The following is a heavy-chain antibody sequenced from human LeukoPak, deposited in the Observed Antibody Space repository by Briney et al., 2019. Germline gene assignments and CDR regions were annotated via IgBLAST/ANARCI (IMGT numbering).Heavy chain of an antibody. Sequence: GGSLRLSCAASGFTVSNNYMSWVRQAPGKGLEWVSVIYSGGSTHFADSVKGRFTISRDNSKNTLYLQMNSLRAEDTAVYYCARSRTTNYYDNGGYFGSWGQGTLVTVSS. V-gene: IGHV3-66*01. CDR2: IYSGGST. J-gene: IGHJ4*02. CDR1: GFTVSNNY. D-gene: IGHD3-22*01. CDR3: ARSRTTNYYDNGGYFGS.